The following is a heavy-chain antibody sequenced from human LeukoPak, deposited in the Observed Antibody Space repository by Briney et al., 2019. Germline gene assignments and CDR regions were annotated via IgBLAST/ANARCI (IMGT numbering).Heavy chain of an antibody. D-gene: IGHD3-16*01. J-gene: IGHJ3*01. CDR2: IYYSGST. CDR1: GGSIRGFH. CDR3: ARHLPFSVTGGDDAFDV. Sequence: SETLSLTCTVSGGSIRGFHWSWIRQPPGKGLEWIGSIYYSGSTTYNPSLKSRVTTSADTTNNQFSLTLTSLTAADTAVYYCARHLPFSVTGGDDAFDVWGPGTRVTVS. V-gene: IGHV4-59*08.